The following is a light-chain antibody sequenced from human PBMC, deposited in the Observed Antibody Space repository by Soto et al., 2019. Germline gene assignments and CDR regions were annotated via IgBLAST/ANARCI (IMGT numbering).Light chain of an antibody. CDR2: QVS. CDR3: SSFTSTHTYV. V-gene: IGLV2-14*03. Sequence: QSALARPASVSGSPGQSMTISCTGSSSDVGGYHYVSWYQQHPGKAPKLIIYQVSHRPSGVSDRFSGSKSGNTASLTISGLQGEDEATYYCSSFTSTHTYVFGTGTKV. CDR1: SSDVGGYHY. J-gene: IGLJ1*01.